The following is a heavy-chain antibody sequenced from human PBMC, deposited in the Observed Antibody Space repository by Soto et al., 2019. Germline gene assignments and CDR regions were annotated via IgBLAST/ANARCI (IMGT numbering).Heavy chain of an antibody. D-gene: IGHD3-3*01. CDR2: IDNSGIT. Sequence: PSETLSLTCTVSGGSISNYFCNWIRQPAGKGLEWIGRIDNSGITNYNPSLKGRITMSADTSRNQFSLKLNSVTAADTAVYYCARGGQDFWSGPFDYWGQGALVTVCS. J-gene: IGHJ4*02. CDR3: ARGGQDFWSGPFDY. V-gene: IGHV4-4*07. CDR1: GGSISNYF.